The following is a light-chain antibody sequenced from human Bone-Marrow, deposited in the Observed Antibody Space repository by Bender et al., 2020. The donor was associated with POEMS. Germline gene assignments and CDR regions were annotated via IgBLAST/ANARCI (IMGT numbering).Light chain of an antibody. V-gene: IGLV2-14*01. Sequence: QSDLTQPASVSGSPGQSITISCTGTSSDVGAYNYVSWYQQHPGKAPKLIVFDVSDRPSGVSNRLSGSKSGNTASLTFSGLQVEDEAYYYCSSYTGRSTHLVFGGGTQLTVL. CDR2: DVS. J-gene: IGLJ2*01. CDR1: SSDVGAYNY. CDR3: SSYTGRSTHLV.